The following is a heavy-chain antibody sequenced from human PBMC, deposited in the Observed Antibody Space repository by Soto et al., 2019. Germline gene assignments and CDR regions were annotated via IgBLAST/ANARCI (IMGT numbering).Heavy chain of an antibody. D-gene: IGHD6-19*01. V-gene: IGHV1-8*01. CDR2: MNPYSGNT. J-gene: IGHJ5*02. CDR3: ARTRFGAVAGT. Sequence: QVQLVQSGAEVKKPGASVKVSCKASGYTFTSYDIHWVRRATGQGPEWMGWMNPYSGNTVYAQKFQGRGTMTRNTSMRPAYMELSSLRSEDTAVYYCARTRFGAVAGTWGQGTLVTVSS. CDR1: GYTFTSYD.